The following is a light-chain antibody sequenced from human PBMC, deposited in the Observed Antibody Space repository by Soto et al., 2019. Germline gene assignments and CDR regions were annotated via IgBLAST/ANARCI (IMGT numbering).Light chain of an antibody. V-gene: IGKV1-39*01. CDR3: QQSYSTIT. CDR1: QSISSY. Sequence: DIQMTQSPSFLSASVGDRVTITCRASQSISSYLNWYQQKPGKAPKLLIYAASSLQSGVPSRFSGSGSGTDFTLTISSLQPEDFATYYCQQSYSTITFSQGTRLEIK. J-gene: IGKJ5*01. CDR2: AAS.